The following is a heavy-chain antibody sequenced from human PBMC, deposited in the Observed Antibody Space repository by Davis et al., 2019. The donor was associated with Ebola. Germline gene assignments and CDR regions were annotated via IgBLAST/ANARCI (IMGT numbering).Heavy chain of an antibody. CDR2: ISSSSSYI. J-gene: IGHJ6*02. CDR3: ARVDVGSYGMDV. D-gene: IGHD2-15*01. CDR1: GFTFSSYS. Sequence: GGSLRLSCAASGFTFSSYSMNWVRQAPGKGLEWVSSISSSSSYIYYADSVKGRFTISRDNSKNTLYLQMNSLRAEDTAVYYCARVDVGSYGMDVWGQGTTVTVSS. V-gene: IGHV3-21*01.